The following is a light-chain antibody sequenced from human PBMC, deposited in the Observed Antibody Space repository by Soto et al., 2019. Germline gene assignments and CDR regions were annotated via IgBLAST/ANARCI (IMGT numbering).Light chain of an antibody. V-gene: IGKV3-20*01. Sequence: EIVLTQSPGTLSLSPGETATLSCRASQRVIGSYLAWYQQKPGQAPRLLIYGASSRPTGIPDRFSGSGSGTDFTLTISRLEHEHFAVYYCQQYVSSQFTFGPGPKVDIK. J-gene: IGKJ3*01. CDR1: QRVIGSY. CDR3: QQYVSSQFT. CDR2: GAS.